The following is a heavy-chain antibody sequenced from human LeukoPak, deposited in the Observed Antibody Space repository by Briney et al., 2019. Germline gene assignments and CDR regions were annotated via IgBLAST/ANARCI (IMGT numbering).Heavy chain of an antibody. CDR1: GFTFSDYY. J-gene: IGHJ4*02. CDR3: ARAQGYYYDSSGYSL. V-gene: IGHV3-11*01. Sequence: AGGSLRLSCAASGFTFSDYYMSWIRQAPGKGLEWVSYISSSGSTIYYADSVKGRFTISRDNAKNSLYLQMSSLRAEDTAVYYCARAQGYYYDSSGYSLWGQGTLVTVSS. D-gene: IGHD3-22*01. CDR2: ISSSGSTI.